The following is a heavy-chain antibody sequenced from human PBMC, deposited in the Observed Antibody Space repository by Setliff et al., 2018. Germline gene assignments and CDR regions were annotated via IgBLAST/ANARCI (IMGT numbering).Heavy chain of an antibody. J-gene: IGHJ5*02. CDR3: ARTSTYVLGSGSYWDRWFDP. CDR1: GDSLSGDNYF. Sequence: SETLSLSCTVSGDSLSGDNYFWSWIRHLPGKGLQWLGHIYYIGKTYYNPSLKSRLEMSVDTSKREFALRLSSVTAADTAVYYCARTSTYVLGSGSYWDRWFDPWSQGTLVTVSS. V-gene: IGHV4-30-4*02. D-gene: IGHD3-10*01. CDR2: IYYIGKT.